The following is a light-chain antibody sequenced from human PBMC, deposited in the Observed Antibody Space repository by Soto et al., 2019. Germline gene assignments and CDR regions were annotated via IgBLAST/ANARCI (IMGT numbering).Light chain of an antibody. CDR1: QGISNY. J-gene: IGKJ4*01. CDR3: QKYNGALT. Sequence: DIQMTQSPSSLSASVGDRVTITCRASQGISNYLAWYQQRPGRVPKLLIYAASTLHSGVPSRFSGSGPGTDFTLTISSLQPEDVATYYCQKYNGALTFGGGTKVDIK. CDR2: AAS. V-gene: IGKV1-27*01.